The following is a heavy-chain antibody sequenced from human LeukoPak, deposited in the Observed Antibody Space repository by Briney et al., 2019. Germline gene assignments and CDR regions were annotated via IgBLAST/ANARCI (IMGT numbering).Heavy chain of an antibody. CDR1: GFTFSSYW. D-gene: IGHD5-18*01. CDR3: ARGVDTAMVILGY. J-gene: IGHJ4*02. V-gene: IGHV3-7*01. CDR2: IKQDGSEK. Sequence: PGGSLRLSCAASGFTFSSYWMSWVRQAPGKGLEWVANIKQDGSEKYYVDSVKGRFTISRDNAKNSLYLQMNSLRAEDTAVYYCARGVDTAMVILGYWGQGTLVTVSS.